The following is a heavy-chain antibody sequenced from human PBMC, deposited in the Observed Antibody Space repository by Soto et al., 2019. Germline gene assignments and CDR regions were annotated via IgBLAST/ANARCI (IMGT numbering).Heavy chain of an antibody. D-gene: IGHD3-10*01. V-gene: IGHV3-23*01. CDR3: ASHYGNAYYYGMDV. J-gene: IGHJ6*02. Sequence: PGGSLRLSCAASGFTFSNYAMSWVSQAPGKGLEWVSTISVSGGSTYYADSVKGRFTISRDNSKNTLYLQMNSLRAEDTAVYYCASHYGNAYYYGMDVWGQGTTVTVSS. CDR1: GFTFSNYA. CDR2: ISVSGGST.